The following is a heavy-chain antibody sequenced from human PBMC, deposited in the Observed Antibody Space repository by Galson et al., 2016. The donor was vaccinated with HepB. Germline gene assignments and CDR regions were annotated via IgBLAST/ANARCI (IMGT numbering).Heavy chain of an antibody. D-gene: IGHD4-17*01. CDR3: AKGDGGYYLVVDS. V-gene: IGHV3-43*02. Sequence: SLRLSCAASGFTFDDYAMHWVRQVPGKGLEWVSLISGDGGGTYDADPVKGRFTISRDNSKTSLYLQMNTLRTEDTALYYCAKGDGGYYLVVDSWGQGTLVTVSS. J-gene: IGHJ4*02. CDR2: ISGDGGGT. CDR1: GFTFDDYA.